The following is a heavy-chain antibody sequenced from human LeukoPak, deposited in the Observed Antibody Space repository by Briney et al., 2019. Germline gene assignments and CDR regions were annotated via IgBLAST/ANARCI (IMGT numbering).Heavy chain of an antibody. CDR2: INPNSGGT. J-gene: IGHJ4*02. V-gene: IGHV1-2*02. CDR1: GYTFTGYY. D-gene: IGHD6-13*01. Sequence: ASVKVSCKASGYTFTGYYMRWVRQAPGQGLEWMGWINPNSGGTNYAQKFQGRVTMTRDMSTSTVYMELSSLRSEDTAVYYCARVYSSSWYGGFDYWGQGTLVTVSS. CDR3: ARVYSSSWYGGFDY.